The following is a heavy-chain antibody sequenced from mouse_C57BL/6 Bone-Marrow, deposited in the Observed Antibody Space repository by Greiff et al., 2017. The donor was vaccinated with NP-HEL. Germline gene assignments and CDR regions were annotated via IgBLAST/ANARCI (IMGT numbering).Heavy chain of an antibody. J-gene: IGHJ2*01. CDR1: GYTFTSYW. D-gene: IGHD2-4*01. CDR2: IYPSDSET. V-gene: IGHV1-61*01. Sequence: QVQLQQPGAELVRPGSSVKLSCKASGYTFTSYWMDWVKQRPGQGLEWIGNIYPSDSETHYNQKFKDKATLTVDKSSSTAYMQLSSLTSEDSAVYYCARRRGLRHWDYWGQGTTLTVSS. CDR3: ARRRGLRHWDY.